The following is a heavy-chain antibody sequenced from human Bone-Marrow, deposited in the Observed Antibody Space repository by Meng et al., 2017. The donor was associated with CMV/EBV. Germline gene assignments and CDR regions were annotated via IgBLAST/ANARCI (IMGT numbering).Heavy chain of an antibody. D-gene: IGHD6-13*01. CDR1: GFTFDDYA. J-gene: IGHJ5*02. Sequence: SLNISCAASGFTFDDYAMHWVRQAPGKGLEWVSGISWNSGSIGYADSVKGRFTISRDNAKNSLYLQMNSLRAEDTAVYYCAREEFRQQLVYGRNWFDPWGQGTLVTVSS. CDR2: ISWNSGSI. CDR3: AREEFRQQLVYGRNWFDP. V-gene: IGHV3-9*01.